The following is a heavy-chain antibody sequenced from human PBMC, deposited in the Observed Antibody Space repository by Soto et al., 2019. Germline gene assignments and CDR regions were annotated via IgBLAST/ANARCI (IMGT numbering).Heavy chain of an antibody. CDR1: GGTFSSYA. CDR3: ARDLIAIAAAAPAGGHYYGMDV. J-gene: IGHJ6*02. CDR2: IIHIFGTA. D-gene: IGHD6-13*01. V-gene: IGHV1-69*01. Sequence: QVQLVQSGAEVKKPGSSVKVSCKASGGTFSSYAISWVRQAPGQGLEWMGGIIHIFGTANYAQKFQGRVTITADESTSKAELELSSLRSEDTAVYYCARDLIAIAAAAPAGGHYYGMDVWGQGTTVTVSS.